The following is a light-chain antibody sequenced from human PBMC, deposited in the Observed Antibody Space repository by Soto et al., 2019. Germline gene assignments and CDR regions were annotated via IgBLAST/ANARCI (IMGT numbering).Light chain of an antibody. CDR2: EVS. CDR1: GSDVGGYNY. CDR3: SSYTSSRLYV. V-gene: IGLV2-14*01. J-gene: IGLJ1*01. Sequence: QSALTQPASVSGSPGQSITISCAGTGSDVGGYNYVSWYQQHPGKAPKLMIYEVSNRPSGVSNRFSGSKSGNTASLTISGLQAEDEADYYCSSYTSSRLYVFGTGTKVTVL.